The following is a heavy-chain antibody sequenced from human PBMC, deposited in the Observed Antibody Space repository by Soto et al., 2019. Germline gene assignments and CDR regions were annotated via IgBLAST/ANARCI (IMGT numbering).Heavy chain of an antibody. J-gene: IGHJ5*02. CDR1: GGSVSSGSYY. Sequence: KPSETLSLTCTVSGGSVSSGSYYWSWIRQPPGKGLEWIGYIYYSGSTNYNPSLKSRVTISVDTSKNQFSLKLSSVTAADTAVYYCAKSSRQYASAIQAFFDPWGLGTLVTVSS. V-gene: IGHV4-61*01. D-gene: IGHD2-2*01. CDR2: IYYSGST. CDR3: AKSSRQYASAIQAFFDP.